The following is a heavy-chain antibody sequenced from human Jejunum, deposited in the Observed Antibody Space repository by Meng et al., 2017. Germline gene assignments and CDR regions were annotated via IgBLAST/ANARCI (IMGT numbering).Heavy chain of an antibody. J-gene: IGHJ3*02. V-gene: IGHV3-23*01. CDR2: ISGSGSST. CDR3: AKVRASCIGDCYAHVIGFDM. CDR1: GFIFSTYA. Sequence: GGSLRLSCAASGFIFSTYAMTWVRLAPGRGLEWVSGISGSGSSTFDADSVKGRFTISRDNSKNTLYLQMNSLRDEDTAVYYCAKVRASCIGDCYAHVIGFDMWGQGTMVTVSS. D-gene: IGHD2-21*02.